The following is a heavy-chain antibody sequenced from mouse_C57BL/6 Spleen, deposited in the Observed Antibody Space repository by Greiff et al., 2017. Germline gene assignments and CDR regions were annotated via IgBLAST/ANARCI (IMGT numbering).Heavy chain of an antibody. CDR1: GYTFTDYY. CDR3: ARGALDSSGSPDAY. D-gene: IGHD3-2*02. Sequence: VKLQESGAELVRPGASVKLSCKASGYTFTDYYINWVKQRPGQGLEWIARIYPGSGNTYYNEKFKGKATLTAEKSSSTAYMQLSSLTSEDSAVYFCARGALDSSGSPDAYWGQGTLVTVSA. CDR2: IYPGSGNT. V-gene: IGHV1-76*01. J-gene: IGHJ3*01.